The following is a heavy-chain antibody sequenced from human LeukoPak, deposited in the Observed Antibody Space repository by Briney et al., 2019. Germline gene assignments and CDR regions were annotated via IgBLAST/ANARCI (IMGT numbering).Heavy chain of an antibody. CDR2: IWYDGSNK. V-gene: IGHV3-33*06. J-gene: IGHJ4*02. D-gene: IGHD1-26*01. CDR3: AKAPTSYYYFDY. CDR1: GFTFSSYG. Sequence: GGSLRLSCAASGFTFSSYGMHWVRQAPGKGLEWVAVIWYDGSNKYYADSVKGRFTISRDNSKNTLYLQMNSLRAEDTAVYYCAKAPTSYYYFDYWGQGTLVTVSS.